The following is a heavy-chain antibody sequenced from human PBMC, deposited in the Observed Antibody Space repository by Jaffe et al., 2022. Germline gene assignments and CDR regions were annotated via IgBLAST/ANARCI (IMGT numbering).Heavy chain of an antibody. CDR2: INHSGST. D-gene: IGHD3-10*01. CDR1: GGSFSGYY. J-gene: IGHJ5*02. V-gene: IGHV4-34*01. Sequence: QVQLQQWGAGLLKPSETLSLTCAVYGGSFSGYYWSWIRQPPGKGLEWIGEINHSGSTNYNPSLKSRVTISVDTSKNQFSLKLSSVTAADTAVYYCARVIFGSTMVQGAESNWFDPWGQGTLVTVSS. CDR3: ARVIFGSTMVQGAESNWFDP.